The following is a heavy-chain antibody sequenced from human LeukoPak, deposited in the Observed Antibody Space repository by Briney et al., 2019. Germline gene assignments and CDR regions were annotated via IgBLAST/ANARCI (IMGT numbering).Heavy chain of an antibody. Sequence: LTGGSLRLSCAASGFTFSNYAMHWVRQAPGKGLEWVAITSFDGTNKYYTDSVKGRFTISRDNSKNTLYLQMNSLRAEDTAVYYCARDYYYGSSAYWGCVGYWGQGTLVTVSS. D-gene: IGHD3-22*01. CDR3: ARDYYYGSSAYWGCVGY. V-gene: IGHV3-30-3*01. CDR2: TSFDGTNK. CDR1: GFTFSNYA. J-gene: IGHJ4*02.